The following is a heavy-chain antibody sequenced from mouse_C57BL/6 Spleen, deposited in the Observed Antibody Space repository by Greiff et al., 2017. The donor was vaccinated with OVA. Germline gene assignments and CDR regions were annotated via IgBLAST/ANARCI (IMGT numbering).Heavy chain of an antibody. V-gene: IGHV1-82*01. CDR1: GYAFSSSW. Sequence: VQLQQSGPELVKPGASVKISCKASGYAFSSSWMNWVKQRPGKGLEWIGRIYPGDGDTNYNGKFKGKATLTADKSSSTAYMQLSSLTSEDSAVYFCSNWAHYYAMDYWGQGTSVTVSS. J-gene: IGHJ4*01. CDR3: SNWAHYYAMDY. D-gene: IGHD4-1*01. CDR2: IYPGDGDT.